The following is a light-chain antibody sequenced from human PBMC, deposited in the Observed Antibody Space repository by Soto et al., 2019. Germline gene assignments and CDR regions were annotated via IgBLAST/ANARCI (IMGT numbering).Light chain of an antibody. Sequence: QSALTQRAAVSGSPGQSITISCTGTSSDVGGYNYVSWYQQHPGKAPKLMIYEVSNRPSGVSNRFSGSKSGNTASLTISGLQAEDEADYYCSSYTSSSTLPYVFGTGTKVTVL. J-gene: IGLJ1*01. CDR3: SSYTSSSTLPYV. CDR2: EVS. CDR1: SSDVGGYNY. V-gene: IGLV2-14*01.